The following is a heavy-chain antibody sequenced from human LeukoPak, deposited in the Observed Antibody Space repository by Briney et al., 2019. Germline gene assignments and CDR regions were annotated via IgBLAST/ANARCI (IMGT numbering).Heavy chain of an antibody. CDR2: ISYDGSNK. V-gene: IGHV3-30-3*01. D-gene: IGHD2-8*02. CDR3: ARDLTGPYYMDV. Sequence: GGSLRLSCAASGFTFSSHAMHWVRQAPGKGLEWVAVISYDGSNKYYADSVKGRFTISRDNSKNTLYLQMNSLRAEDTAVYYCARDLTGPYYMDVWGKGTTVTVSS. J-gene: IGHJ6*03. CDR1: GFTFSSHA.